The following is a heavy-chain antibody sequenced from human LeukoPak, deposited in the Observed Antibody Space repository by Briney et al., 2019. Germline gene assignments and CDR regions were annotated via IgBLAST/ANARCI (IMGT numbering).Heavy chain of an antibody. CDR3: ARGLEGIAAAGTEYWFDP. CDR2: IYDNGIT. V-gene: IGHV4-59*01. Sequence: RPSETLSLTCTVSGDSIGSYYWSWIRQPPGKGLEWIGYIYDNGITKYNPSLKSRVTISVDTSKNQFSLRLTSVTATDTAVYYCARGLEGIAAAGTEYWFDPWGQGTLVIVSS. CDR1: GDSIGSYY. J-gene: IGHJ5*02. D-gene: IGHD6-13*01.